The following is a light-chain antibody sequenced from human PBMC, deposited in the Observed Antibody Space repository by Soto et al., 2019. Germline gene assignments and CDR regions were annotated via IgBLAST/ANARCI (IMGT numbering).Light chain of an antibody. J-gene: IGKJ3*01. CDR2: TAY. V-gene: IGKV1-39*01. CDR1: QRLFSF. CDR3: QQTYSAPFT. Sequence: DIQMTQSPSSLSASVGDSVTLTCRASQRLFSFLNWYQQAPGRAPKLLISTAYKLQSGVTSRFSGSESGTEFTLTISSLQPEDFAIYFCQQTYSAPFTFGPGTKVDVK.